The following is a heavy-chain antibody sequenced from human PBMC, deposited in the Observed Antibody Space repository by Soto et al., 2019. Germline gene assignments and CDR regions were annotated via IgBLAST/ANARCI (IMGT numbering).Heavy chain of an antibody. J-gene: IGHJ4*02. CDR1: GYSISIAYY. V-gene: IGHV4-38-2*01. D-gene: IGHD1-26*01. Sequence: SETLSLTCAVSGYSISIAYYWAWIRQAPGKGLEWVGNIHHTGKTHYNPSLQSRLAISLDTSKNQFSLKLRSVTAADTAVYYCARVRDSGTYGFDNWGQGVLVTVSS. CDR2: IHHTGKT. CDR3: ARVRDSGTYGFDN.